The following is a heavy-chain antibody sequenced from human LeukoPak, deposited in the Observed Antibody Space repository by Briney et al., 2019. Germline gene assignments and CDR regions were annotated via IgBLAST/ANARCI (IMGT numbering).Heavy chain of an antibody. CDR2: INWNGGST. V-gene: IGHV3-20*04. CDR1: GFTFYDYG. J-gene: IGHJ3*02. CDR3: ARGQNYYGSGSQTFDI. Sequence: PGGSLRLSCAACGFTFYDYGMSWVRQAPGKGLEWVSGINWNGGSTGYADSVKGRFTISRDNAKNSLYLQVSSLRAEDTAWYYCARGQNYYGSGSQTFDIWGQGTMVTLSS. D-gene: IGHD3-10*01.